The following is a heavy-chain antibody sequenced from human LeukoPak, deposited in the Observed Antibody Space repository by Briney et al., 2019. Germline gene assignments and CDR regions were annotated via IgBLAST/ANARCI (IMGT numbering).Heavy chain of an antibody. Sequence: GGSLRLSCAASEFTFSNAWMSWVRQAPGKGLEWVGRIKSKSEDGTTDYAAPVKGRFTISRDNSKNTLYLQMNSLRAEDTAVYYCARDPPGRGYYFDYWGQGTLVTVSS. CDR2: IKSKSEDGTT. CDR1: EFTFSNAW. V-gene: IGHV3-15*01. J-gene: IGHJ4*02. CDR3: ARDPPGRGYYFDY.